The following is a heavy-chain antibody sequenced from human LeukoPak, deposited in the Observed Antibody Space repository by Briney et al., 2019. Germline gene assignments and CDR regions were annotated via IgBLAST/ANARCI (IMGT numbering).Heavy chain of an antibody. D-gene: IGHD2-2*01. CDR2: IYYSGST. V-gene: IGHV4-31*03. Sequence: SETLSLTCTVSGGSISSGGYYWSWIRQHPGQGLEWIGYIYYSGSTYYNPSLKSRVTISVDTSKNQFSLKLSSVTAADTAVYYCARVNWDIVVVPASNWFDPWGQGTLATVSS. J-gene: IGHJ5*02. CDR3: ARVNWDIVVVPASNWFDP. CDR1: GGSISSGGYY.